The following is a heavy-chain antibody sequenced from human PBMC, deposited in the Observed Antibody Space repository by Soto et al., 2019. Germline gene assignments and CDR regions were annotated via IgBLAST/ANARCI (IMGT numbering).Heavy chain of an antibody. V-gene: IGHV4-34*01. CDR2: INHSGST. D-gene: IGHD3-22*01. Sequence: PSETLSLSCAVYGGSFSGYYWSWIRQPTGKGLEWIGEINHSGSTNYNPSLKSRVTISVDTSKNQFSLKLSSVTAADTAVYYCEIGTFYLFCTVSYVYWLDVW. CDR1: GGSFSGYY. CDR3: EIGTFYLFCTVSYVYWLDV. J-gene: IGHJ6*01.